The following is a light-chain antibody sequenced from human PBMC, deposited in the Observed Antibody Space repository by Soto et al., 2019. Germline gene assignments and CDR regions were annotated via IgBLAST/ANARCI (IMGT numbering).Light chain of an antibody. CDR3: QQYNNWPPIT. V-gene: IGKV3-20*01. Sequence: EIVLTQSPGTLSLSPGEGATLSCRASQSVSSSYIAWYQQRPGQTPSLLIYGASTRATGIPDRFSGSGSGTHFTLTISRLEPGDFAVNYCQQYNNWPPITFGQGTRLEIK. CDR1: QSVSSSY. J-gene: IGKJ5*01. CDR2: GAS.